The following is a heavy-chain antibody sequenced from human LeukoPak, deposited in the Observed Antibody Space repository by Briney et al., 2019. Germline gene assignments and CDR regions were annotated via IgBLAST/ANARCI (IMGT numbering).Heavy chain of an antibody. CDR2: IYYSGST. CDR1: GGSVSSGSYY. V-gene: IGHV4-61*01. D-gene: IGHD6-13*01. CDR3: ASSVIAAAGIVPLYISHYYYGMDV. J-gene: IGHJ6*02. Sequence: SETLSLTCTVSGGSVSSGSYYWSWIRQPPGKGLEWIGYIYYSGSTNYNPSLKSRVTISVDTSKNQFSLKLSPVAAADTAVYYCASSVIAAAGIVPLYISHYYYGMDVWGQGTTVTVSS.